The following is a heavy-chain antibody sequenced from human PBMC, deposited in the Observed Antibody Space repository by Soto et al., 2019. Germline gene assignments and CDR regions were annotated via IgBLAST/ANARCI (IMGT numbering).Heavy chain of an antibody. Sequence: EVQLVESGGGLVQPGESLRLSCAASGFTFSSSWMRWVRQAPGKGLVWVSRINSDGSSTSNAGSVTGRFTISIDNAQNTWYLQMNSLRAEDTAAYYCVITSLVVAAATREDSWGQGTLVTVSS. J-gene: IGHJ4*02. D-gene: IGHD2-15*01. CDR3: VITSLVVAAATREDS. V-gene: IGHV3-74*01. CDR2: INSDGSST. CDR1: GFTFSSSW.